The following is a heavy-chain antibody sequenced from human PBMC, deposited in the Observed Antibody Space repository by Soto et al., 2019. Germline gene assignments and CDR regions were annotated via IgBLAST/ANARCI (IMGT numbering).Heavy chain of an antibody. CDR1: GFTFSSYG. Sequence: GGSLRLSCAASGFTFSSYGMHWVRQAPGKGLEWVAVISYDGSNKYYADSVKGRFTISRDNSKNTLYLQMNSLRAEDTAVYYCAKAPGYYDSSGYYYRVYWGQGTLVTVSS. J-gene: IGHJ4*02. D-gene: IGHD3-22*01. CDR2: ISYDGSNK. V-gene: IGHV3-30*18. CDR3: AKAPGYYDSSGYYYRVY.